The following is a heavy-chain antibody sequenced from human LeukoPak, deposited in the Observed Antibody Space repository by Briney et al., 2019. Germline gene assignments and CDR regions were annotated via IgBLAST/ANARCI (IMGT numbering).Heavy chain of an antibody. CDR1: GGSISSYY. J-gene: IGHJ4*02. CDR2: IYYSGNT. CDR3: SRRVNTPMAFDY. V-gene: IGHV4-59*01. D-gene: IGHD5-18*01. Sequence: SETLSLTCTVCGGSISSYYWSWIRQPPGKGLEWIGYIYYSGNTNYNPSLKSRVTMSVDTSKNQFSLKLSSVTAADTSMYYCSRRVNTPMAFDYWGQGTLVTVSS.